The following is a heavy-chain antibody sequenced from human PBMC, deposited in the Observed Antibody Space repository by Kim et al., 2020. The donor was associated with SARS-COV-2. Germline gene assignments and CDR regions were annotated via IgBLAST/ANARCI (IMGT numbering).Heavy chain of an antibody. CDR3: AKGEDDSSGYTRLHAFDI. V-gene: IGHV4-59*13. CDR2: IYYSGST. CDR1: GGSISSYY. J-gene: IGHJ3*02. D-gene: IGHD3-22*01. Sequence: SETLSLTCTVSGGSISSYYWSWIRQPPGKGLEWIGYIYYSGSTNYNPSLKSRVTISVDTSKNQFSLKLSSVTAADTAVYYCAKGEDDSSGYTRLHAFDIWGQGTMVTVSS.